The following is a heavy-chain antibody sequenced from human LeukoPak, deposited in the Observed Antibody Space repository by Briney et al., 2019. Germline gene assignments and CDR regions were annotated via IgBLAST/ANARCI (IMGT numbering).Heavy chain of an antibody. CDR2: ISRSGSTI. CDR1: GFPFSSYE. D-gene: IGHD2-2*01. J-gene: IGHJ4*02. V-gene: IGHV3-48*03. Sequence: GGSLRLSCAASGFPFSSYEMIWVRQPPGKGLECVSYISRSGSTIYYADSVKGRFTISRDNAKNSLYLQMNNLRAEDTAVYYCARALDSSSSRYQAFEYWGQGTLVTVSS. CDR3: ARALDSSSSRYQAFEY.